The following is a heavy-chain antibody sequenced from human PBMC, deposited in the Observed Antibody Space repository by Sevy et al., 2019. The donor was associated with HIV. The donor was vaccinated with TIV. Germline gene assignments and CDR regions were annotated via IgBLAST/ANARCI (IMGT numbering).Heavy chain of an antibody. D-gene: IGHD3-10*01. Sequence: GGSLRLSCAASGFTFSSYTMNWVRQAPGKVLEWVSSISGSSNYIYYGDSVKGRFTISRDNAKNSVYLQMNSLRAEDTAAYYCARPYGSGSWEAFDIWGQGTMVTVSS. CDR1: GFTFSSYT. V-gene: IGHV3-21*01. J-gene: IGHJ3*02. CDR3: ARPYGSGSWEAFDI. CDR2: ISGSSNYI.